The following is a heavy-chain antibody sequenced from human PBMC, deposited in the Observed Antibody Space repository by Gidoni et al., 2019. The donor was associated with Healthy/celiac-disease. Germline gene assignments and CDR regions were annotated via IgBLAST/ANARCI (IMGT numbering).Heavy chain of an antibody. Sequence: EVQLVESGGGLVQPGGSLKLSFAASGFTFRGSAMHGVRQASGKGLEWVGRIRSKANSYATAYAASVKGRFTISRDDSKNTAYLQMNSLKTEDTAVYYCTTPYCSSTSCPISWGQGTLVTVSS. CDR3: TTPYCSSTSCPIS. CDR2: IRSKANSYAT. D-gene: IGHD2-2*01. V-gene: IGHV3-73*01. J-gene: IGHJ4*02. CDR1: GFTFRGSA.